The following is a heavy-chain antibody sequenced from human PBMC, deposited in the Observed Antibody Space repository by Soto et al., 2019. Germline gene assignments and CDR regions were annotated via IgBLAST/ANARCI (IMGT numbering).Heavy chain of an antibody. CDR2: IYNSGST. Sequence: SETLSLTCTVSGGSVSSGSYYWSWIRQQPGKGLKRIGYIYNSGSTNYNPSLKSRVTILVDTSKNQFSLTLSSVTAADTAVYYCARRGGFPRGGFDYWGQGTRVTVSS. CDR1: GGSVSSGSYY. V-gene: IGHV4-61*01. D-gene: IGHD2-15*01. CDR3: ARRGGFPRGGFDY. J-gene: IGHJ4*02.